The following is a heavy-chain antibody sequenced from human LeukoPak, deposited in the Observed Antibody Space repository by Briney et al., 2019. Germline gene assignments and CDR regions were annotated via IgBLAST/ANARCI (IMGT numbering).Heavy chain of an antibody. CDR2: IYPVDSDT. CDR3: ASYDSSAYYAS. D-gene: IGHD3-22*01. Sequence: PGESLKISCKGSGYSFSTYWIGWVRQMPGKGLEWMGIIYPVDSDTKYSPSFQGHVTISTDKSISTAYLQWSSLKASDTAMYYCASYDSSAYYASWGQGTLVTVSS. J-gene: IGHJ5*02. V-gene: IGHV5-51*01. CDR1: GYSFSTYW.